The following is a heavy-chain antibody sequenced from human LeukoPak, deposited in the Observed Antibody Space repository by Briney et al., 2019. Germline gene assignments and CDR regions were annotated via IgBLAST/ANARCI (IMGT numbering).Heavy chain of an antibody. D-gene: IGHD1-26*01. J-gene: IGHJ4*02. CDR3: ARDPWELRGYFDY. CDR2: INPNSGGT. Sequence: ASVKVSCKASGYTFTGYYMHWVRQAPGQGLEWMGWINPNSGGTNYAQKFQGRVTMTRDTSISTAYMELSRLRSDDTAVYYCARDPWELRGYFDYWGQGTLVTVSS. CDR1: GYTFTGYY. V-gene: IGHV1-2*02.